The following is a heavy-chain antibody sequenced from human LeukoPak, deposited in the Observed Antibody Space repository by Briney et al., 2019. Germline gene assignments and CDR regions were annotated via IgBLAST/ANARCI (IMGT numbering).Heavy chain of an antibody. J-gene: IGHJ4*02. Sequence: SETLSLTCTVSGGSISSYYWSWIRQPPGKGLEWIGYIYYSGSTNHNPSLKSRVTISVDTSKNQFSLKLSSVTAADTAVYYCARLDDSSGYPTNFDYWGQGTLVTVSS. D-gene: IGHD3-22*01. CDR2: IYYSGST. V-gene: IGHV4-59*08. CDR3: ARLDDSSGYPTNFDY. CDR1: GGSISSYY.